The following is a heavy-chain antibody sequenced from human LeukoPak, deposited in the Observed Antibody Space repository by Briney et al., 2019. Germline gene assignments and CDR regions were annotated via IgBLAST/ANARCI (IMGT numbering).Heavy chain of an antibody. CDR1: GFTFSSYG. CDR2: ISYDGSNK. CDR3: AKDLGRSGWYYFDY. Sequence: PGRSLRLSCAASGFTFSSYGMHWVRQAPGKGLEWVAVISYDGSNKYYADSVKGRFTISRDNSKNTLYLQMNSLRAGDTAVYYCAKDLGRSGWYYFDYWGQGTLVTVSS. V-gene: IGHV3-30*18. D-gene: IGHD6-19*01. J-gene: IGHJ4*02.